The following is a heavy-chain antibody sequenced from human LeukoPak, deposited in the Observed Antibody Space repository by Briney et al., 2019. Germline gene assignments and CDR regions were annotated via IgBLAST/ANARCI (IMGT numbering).Heavy chain of an antibody. V-gene: IGHV1-69*04. J-gene: IGHJ6*02. CDR2: IIPIFGIA. CDR3: ARAIVVVPAARDAMVDYYYYGMDV. CDR1: GGTFSSYA. Sequence: GASVKVSCKASGGTFSSYAISWVRQAPGQGLEWMGRIIPIFGIANYAQKFQGRVTITADKFTSTAYMELSSLRSEDTAVYYCARAIVVVPAARDAMVDYYYYGMDVWGQGTTVTVSS. D-gene: IGHD2-2*01.